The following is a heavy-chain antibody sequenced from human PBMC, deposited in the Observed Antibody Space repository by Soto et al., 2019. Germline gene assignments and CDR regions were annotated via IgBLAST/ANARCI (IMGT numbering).Heavy chain of an antibody. D-gene: IGHD3-3*01. CDR2: ISFDGINR. CDR3: ARAVTIFGVVLNWFDP. CDR1: GVTFISYS. Sequence: VGSLRLSCAASGVTFISYSMSWVRQATGKGLEWVAIISFDGINRFYTDSVKGRFTISRDNAKNTLYLEMSSLRSDDTAVYYCARAVTIFGVVLNWFDPWGQGTLVTVSS. J-gene: IGHJ5*02. V-gene: IGHV3-30*03.